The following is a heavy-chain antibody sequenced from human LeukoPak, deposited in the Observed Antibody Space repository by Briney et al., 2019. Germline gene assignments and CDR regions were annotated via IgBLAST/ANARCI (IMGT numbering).Heavy chain of an antibody. CDR3: ASVRSAGGYNFF. J-gene: IGHJ4*02. CDR2: IYPGGSGST. D-gene: IGHD5-12*01. CDR1: GFTVSSNY. V-gene: IGHV3-66*01. Sequence: GGSLRLSCAVSGFTVSSNYMTWIRRAPGKGLEWVPVIYPGGSGSTYYADSVRGRFTISRDSPKNMVFLQMNSLRVDDTATYYCASVRSAGGYNFFWGQGTLATVSS.